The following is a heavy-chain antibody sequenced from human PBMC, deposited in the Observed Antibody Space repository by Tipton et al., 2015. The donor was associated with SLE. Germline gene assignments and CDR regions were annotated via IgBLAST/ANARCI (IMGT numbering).Heavy chain of an antibody. V-gene: IGHV4-61*02. D-gene: IGHD1-1*01. Sequence: TLSLTCSVSGGSSSSTSYYCNWIRQPAGKGLEWVGRVYTTGVTNYNPSLKSRVTMSVDTSKNQFSLKLSSVTAADTAVYYCARDQWKDDAFDIWGQGTMVTVSS. CDR3: ARDQWKDDAFDI. CDR1: GGSSSSTSYY. J-gene: IGHJ3*02. CDR2: VYTTGVT.